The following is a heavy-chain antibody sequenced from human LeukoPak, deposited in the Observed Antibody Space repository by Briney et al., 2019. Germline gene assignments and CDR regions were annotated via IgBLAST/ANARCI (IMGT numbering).Heavy chain of an antibody. CDR3: ARYDYDILTGYLRAYYYYMDV. Sequence: PGGSLRLSCAASGFTFSSYGMHWVRQAPGKGLEWVAFIRYDGSNKYYADSVKGRFTISRDNSKNTLYLQMNSLRAEDTAVYYCARYDYDILTGYLRAYYYYMDVWGKGTTVTVSS. D-gene: IGHD3-9*01. J-gene: IGHJ6*03. CDR1: GFTFSSYG. V-gene: IGHV3-30*02. CDR2: IRYDGSNK.